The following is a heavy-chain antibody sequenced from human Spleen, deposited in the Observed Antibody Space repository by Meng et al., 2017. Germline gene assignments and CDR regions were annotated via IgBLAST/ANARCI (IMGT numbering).Heavy chain of an antibody. D-gene: IGHD3-10*01. J-gene: IGHJ4*02. CDR3: ARRYYGSGSYYTDPHNFDY. CDR2: IYPGDSDT. Sequence: KVSCKGSGYSFTSYWIGWVRQMPGKGLEWMGIIYPGDSDTRFSPSFQGQVTMSADKSISTAYLQWSSLKASDTAMYYCARRYYGSGSYYTDPHNFDYWGQGTLVTVSS. V-gene: IGHV5-51*01. CDR1: GYSFTSYW.